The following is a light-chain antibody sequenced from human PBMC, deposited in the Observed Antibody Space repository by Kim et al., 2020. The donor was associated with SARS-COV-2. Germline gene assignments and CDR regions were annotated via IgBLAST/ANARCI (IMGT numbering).Light chain of an antibody. V-gene: IGKV1-27*01. CDR1: QGISNY. CDR3: QKYNSALWT. Sequence: ASVGDRVTITCRASQGISNYLAWYQQKPGKVPKLLIYAASALQSGVPSRFSGSGSGTDFTLTVSSLQPEDVATYYCQKYNSALWTFGQGTKVDIK. CDR2: AAS. J-gene: IGKJ1*01.